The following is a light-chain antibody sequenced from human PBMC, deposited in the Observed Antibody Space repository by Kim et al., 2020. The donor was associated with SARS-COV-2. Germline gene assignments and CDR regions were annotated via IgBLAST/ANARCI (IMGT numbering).Light chain of an antibody. J-gene: IGLJ2*01. V-gene: IGLV2-14*03. CDR3: SSYTSSSTQVV. Sequence: QSALTQPASVSASPGPSITISCTGTSSDVGGYNYVSWYQQHPGKAPKLMIYDVSNRPSGVSTRVSGSKSGNTASLTISGLQAKDEADYYCSSYTSSSTQVVFGGGTQLTVL. CDR1: SSDVGGYNY. CDR2: DVS.